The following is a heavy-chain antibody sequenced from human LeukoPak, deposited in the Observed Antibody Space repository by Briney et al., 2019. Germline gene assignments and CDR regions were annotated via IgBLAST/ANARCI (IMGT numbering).Heavy chain of an antibody. D-gene: IGHD7-27*01. J-gene: IGHJ4*02. Sequence: NPGESLKISCKGSGYSFTSYWISGVRQMPGKGLEWMGRIDPSDSYTNYSPSFQGHVTISADKSISTAYLQWSSLKASDTAMYYSAWHLTGDLIDYWGQGTLVTVSS. CDR1: GYSFTSYW. V-gene: IGHV5-10-1*01. CDR2: IDPSDSYT. CDR3: AWHLTGDLIDY.